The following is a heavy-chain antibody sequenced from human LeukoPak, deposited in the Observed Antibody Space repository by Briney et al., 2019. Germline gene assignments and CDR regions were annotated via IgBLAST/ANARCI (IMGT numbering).Heavy chain of an antibody. V-gene: IGHV1-69*13. CDR2: IIPIFGTA. Sequence: GASVKVSCKASGGTFSSYAISWVRQAPGQGLEWMGGIIPIFGTANYAQKFQGRVTITADESTSTAYMELSSLRSEDTAVYYCARGPHYDFWSGFNWFDPWGQGTLVTVSS. J-gene: IGHJ5*02. CDR1: GGTFSSYA. CDR3: ARGPHYDFWSGFNWFDP. D-gene: IGHD3-3*01.